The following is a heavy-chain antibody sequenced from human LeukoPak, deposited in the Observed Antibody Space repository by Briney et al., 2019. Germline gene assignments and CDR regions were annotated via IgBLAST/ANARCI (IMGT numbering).Heavy chain of an antibody. CDR2: INPSGGST. Sequence: ASVKVSFKASGYTFTSYYMHWVRQAPGQGLEWMGIINPSGGSTSYAQKFQGRVTMTRDTSTSTVYMELSSLRSEDTAVYYCARDLPSGAAAGTPYYFDYWGQGTLVTVSS. CDR1: GYTFTSYY. V-gene: IGHV1-46*01. D-gene: IGHD6-13*01. CDR3: ARDLPSGAAAGTPYYFDY. J-gene: IGHJ4*02.